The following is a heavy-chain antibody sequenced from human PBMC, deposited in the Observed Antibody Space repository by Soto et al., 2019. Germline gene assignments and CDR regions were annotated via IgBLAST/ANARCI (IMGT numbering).Heavy chain of an antibody. D-gene: IGHD1-26*01. Sequence: SGPTLVNPTQTLTLTCTFSGFSLSTSGMCVSWIRQPPGKALEWLALIDWDDDKYYSTSLKTRLTISKDTSKNQVVLTMTNMDPVDTATDYCARITSYSGSYHDSDYGMDVWGQGTTVTVSS. J-gene: IGHJ6*02. CDR2: IDWDDDK. CDR1: GFSLSTSGMC. V-gene: IGHV2-70*01. CDR3: ARITSYSGSYHDSDYGMDV.